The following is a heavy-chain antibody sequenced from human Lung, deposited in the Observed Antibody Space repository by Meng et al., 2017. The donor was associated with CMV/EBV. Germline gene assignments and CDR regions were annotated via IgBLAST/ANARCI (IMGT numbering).Heavy chain of an antibody. Sequence: SVIRWVRQATDKGIEWVCRIRSEADHYAPTYAPSVRGRFTISRDDSNNTAYLQMNSLKTEDTALYFCTSVHYSDTSGYSAPSIFAYWGQGTLVTVSS. J-gene: IGHJ4*01. D-gene: IGHD3-22*01. CDR1: SV. CDR2: IRSEADHYAP. V-gene: IGHV3-73*01. CDR3: TSVHYSDTSGYSAPSIFAY.